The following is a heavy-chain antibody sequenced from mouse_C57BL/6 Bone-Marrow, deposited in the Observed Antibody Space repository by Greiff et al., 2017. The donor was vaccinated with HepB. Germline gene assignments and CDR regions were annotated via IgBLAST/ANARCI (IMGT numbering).Heavy chain of an antibody. CDR1: GFTFSSYA. CDR3: ARFYDYDGDFDY. D-gene: IGHD2-4*01. Sequence: EVKLQESGGGLVKPGGSLKLSCAASGFTFSSYAMSWVRQTPEKRLEWVATISDGGSYTYYPDNVKGRFTISRDNAKNNLYLQMSHLKSEDTAMYYCARFYDYDGDFDYWGQGTTLTVSS. J-gene: IGHJ2*01. CDR2: ISDGGSYT. V-gene: IGHV5-4*03.